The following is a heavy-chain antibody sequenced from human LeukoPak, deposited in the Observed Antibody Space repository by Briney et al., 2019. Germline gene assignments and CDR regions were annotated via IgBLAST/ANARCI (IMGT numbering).Heavy chain of an antibody. J-gene: IGHJ4*02. CDR2: ICSGGST. CDR3: ASSGWYDYFDS. Sequence: GGSLRLSCAASGFTVSSNYMSWVRQAPGKGLEWVSVICSGGSTYYADSVKGRFTISRDNSKNTLYLQMNSLRAEDTAVYYCASSGWYDYFDSWGQGTLVTVSS. CDR1: GFTVSSNY. D-gene: IGHD6-19*01. V-gene: IGHV3-53*01.